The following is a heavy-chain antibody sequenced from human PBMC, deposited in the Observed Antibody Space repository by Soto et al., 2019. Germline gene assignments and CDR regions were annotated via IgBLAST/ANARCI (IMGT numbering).Heavy chain of an antibody. D-gene: IGHD2-2*01. J-gene: IGHJ6*02. Sequence: LRLSCAASGFTFSTYTMHWVRQAPGKGLEWVAVISYDGSNTYYADSVKGRFTISRDNSKNTVDLQMNSLRGEDTAVYYCARDPVVVVPAARGPPYGMDVWGQGTTVTVSS. V-gene: IGHV3-30-3*01. CDR1: GFTFSTYT. CDR3: ARDPVVVVPAARGPPYGMDV. CDR2: ISYDGSNT.